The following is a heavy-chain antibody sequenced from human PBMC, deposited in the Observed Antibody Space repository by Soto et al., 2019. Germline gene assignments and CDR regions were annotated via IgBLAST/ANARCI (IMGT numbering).Heavy chain of an antibody. CDR2: IYYDGSGK. CDR1: GFTFSNYG. Sequence: ESGGGVVQPGRSLGLSCAASGFTFSNYGMHWFRQAPGKGLEWVAVIYYDGSGKYYADSVKGRFTISRDNSKNTLYLQMNTLRAEDTPVYYCARDIRSTYFDYWGQRTLVTVSS. V-gene: IGHV3-33*01. J-gene: IGHJ4*02. D-gene: IGHD2-21*01. CDR3: ARDIRSTYFDY.